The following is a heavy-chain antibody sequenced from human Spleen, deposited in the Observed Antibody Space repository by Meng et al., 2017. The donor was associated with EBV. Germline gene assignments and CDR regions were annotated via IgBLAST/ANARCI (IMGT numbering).Heavy chain of an antibody. J-gene: IGHJ4*02. CDR1: GYTFTSYA. V-gene: IGHV7-4-1*01. CDR2: INTNTGNP. Sequence: QGELVKLGSGLMKPWASVKVSSKGYGYTFTSYAMHWGRQAPGQGLEWMGWINTNTGNPTYAQGFTGRFVFSLDTSVSTAHLQIRSLKAEDTAVYYCARETGGYWGQGTLVTVSS. D-gene: IGHD3-10*01. CDR3: ARETGGY.